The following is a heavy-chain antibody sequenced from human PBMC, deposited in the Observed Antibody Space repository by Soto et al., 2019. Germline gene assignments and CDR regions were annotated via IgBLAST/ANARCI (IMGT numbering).Heavy chain of an antibody. Sequence: ASVKVSCKASGYTFTSYGISWARQAPGQGLEWMGWISAYNGNTNYAQKLQGRVTMTTDTSTSTAYMELRSLRSDDTAVYYCALGRGGYDPLYYYYYGMDVWGQGTTVTVSS. J-gene: IGHJ6*02. CDR2: ISAYNGNT. CDR1: GYTFTSYG. D-gene: IGHD5-12*01. V-gene: IGHV1-18*01. CDR3: ALGRGGYDPLYYYYYGMDV.